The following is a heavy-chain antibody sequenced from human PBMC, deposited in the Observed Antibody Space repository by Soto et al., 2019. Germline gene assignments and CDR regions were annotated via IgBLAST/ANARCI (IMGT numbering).Heavy chain of an antibody. CDR3: AKDAPGSGWLSDY. Sequence: GGSLRLSCAASGFTFSIYAMSWGRQAPGKGMEWVSTISGNGGTSYADFVRGRFTISGDNSKNTLYLQMNSLRVDDTAVYYCAKDAPGSGWLSDYWGQGTLVTVSS. J-gene: IGHJ4*02. CDR1: GFTFSIYA. V-gene: IGHV3-23*01. D-gene: IGHD3-22*01. CDR2: ISGNGGT.